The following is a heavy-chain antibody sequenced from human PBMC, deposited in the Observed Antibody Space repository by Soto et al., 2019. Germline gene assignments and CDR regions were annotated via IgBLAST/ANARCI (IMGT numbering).Heavy chain of an antibody. J-gene: IGHJ3*01. CDR3: ARRAPLSDDAFDV. Sequence: GESLKISCKGSGYSFNTNWVAWVRQMPGKGLEWMGIIYPGDSDTRYSPSFQGQVPISADKSTSTAYLQWSSLKASDTAMYYCARRAPLSDDAFDVWGQGTMVTVSS. CDR1: GYSFNTNW. CDR2: IYPGDSDT. V-gene: IGHV5-51*01.